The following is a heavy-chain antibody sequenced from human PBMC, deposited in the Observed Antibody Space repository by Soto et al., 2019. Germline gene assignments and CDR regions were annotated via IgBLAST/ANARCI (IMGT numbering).Heavy chain of an antibody. V-gene: IGHV4-34*01. Sequence: QVQLQQWGAGLLKPSETLSLTCAVYGGSFSGYYWSWIRQPPGKGLEWIGEINHSGSTNYNPSLKGRVTIPVHTSKNQFSLQLSSVTAADTAVYYCARGVVKRSRGVIWTKGWFALWGQGTLVTVSS. CDR2: INHSGST. CDR3: ARGVVKRSRGVIWTKGWFAL. D-gene: IGHD3-16*02. J-gene: IGHJ5*02. CDR1: GGSFSGYY.